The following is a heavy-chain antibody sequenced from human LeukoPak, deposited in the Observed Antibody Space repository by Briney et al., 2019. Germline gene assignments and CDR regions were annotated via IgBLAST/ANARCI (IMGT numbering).Heavy chain of an antibody. D-gene: IGHD2-2*01. V-gene: IGHV4-30-4*08. Sequence: SQTLSLTCTVSGGSISSGDYYWSRIRQPPGKGLEWIGYIYYSGSTYYNPSLKSRVTISVDTSKNQFSLKLSSVTAADTAVYYCARVNIVVVPAAGNYYYYYYMDVWGKGTTVTVSS. CDR3: ARVNIVVVPAAGNYYYYYYMDV. CDR1: GGSISSGDYY. J-gene: IGHJ6*03. CDR2: IYYSGST.